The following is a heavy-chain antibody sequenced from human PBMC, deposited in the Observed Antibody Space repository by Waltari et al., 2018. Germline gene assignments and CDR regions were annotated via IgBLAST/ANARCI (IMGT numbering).Heavy chain of an antibody. J-gene: IGHJ3*02. CDR2: IYSGGST. V-gene: IGHV3-53*02. CDR1: GFTVSSNY. D-gene: IGHD6-13*01. Sequence: EVQLVETGGGLIQPGGSLRLSCAASGFTVSSNYMSWVRQAPGKGLEWVSVIYSGGSTYYAYSVKGRFTISRDNSKNTLYLQMNSLRAEDTAVYYCAREREGQQLVPDAFDIWGQGTMVTVSS. CDR3: AREREGQQLVPDAFDI.